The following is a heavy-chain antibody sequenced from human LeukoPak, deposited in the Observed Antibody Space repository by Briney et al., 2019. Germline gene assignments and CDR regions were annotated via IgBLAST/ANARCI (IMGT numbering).Heavy chain of an antibody. CDR2: IYYTGST. CDR3: ARGILTGPIYAFDI. V-gene: IGHV4-59*01. CDR1: GGSISSYY. J-gene: IGHJ3*02. Sequence: SETLSLTCTVSGGSISSYYWSWIRQPPGKGLEWIGHIYYTGSTNYNPSLKSRVTISVDTSRNQFSLKLSSVTAADTAIYYCARGILTGPIYAFDIWGQGTMVTVSS. D-gene: IGHD3-9*01.